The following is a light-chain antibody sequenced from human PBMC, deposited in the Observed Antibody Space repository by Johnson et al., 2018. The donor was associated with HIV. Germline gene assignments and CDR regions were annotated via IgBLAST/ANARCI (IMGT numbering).Light chain of an antibody. V-gene: IGLV1-51*01. CDR2: DNN. CDR1: SSKIGNNY. Sequence: QSLLTQPPSVSAAPGQKVTISCSGISSKIGNNYVSWYQHLPGAAPKLLIYDNNKRPSEIPDRFSGSKSGTSATLGITGLQTGDEADFYCGTWDSSLSGYVFGTGTTVTVL. CDR3: GTWDSSLSGYV. J-gene: IGLJ1*01.